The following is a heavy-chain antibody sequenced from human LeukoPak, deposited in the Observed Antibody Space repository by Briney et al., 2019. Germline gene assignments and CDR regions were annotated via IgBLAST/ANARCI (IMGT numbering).Heavy chain of an antibody. CDR1: GYSISGDYY. V-gene: IGHV4-38-2*02. CDR3: AKSGGYGLIDY. J-gene: IGHJ4*02. CDR2: IFRRGPT. D-gene: IGHD1-26*01. Sequence: SETLSLICTVSGYSISGDYYWAWIRQAPGKGLEWIGNIFRRGPTYYSPSLQSRVTISVDTSKNQFSLRLNSVTAADTAMYYCAKSGGYGLIDYWGQGTRVTVSS.